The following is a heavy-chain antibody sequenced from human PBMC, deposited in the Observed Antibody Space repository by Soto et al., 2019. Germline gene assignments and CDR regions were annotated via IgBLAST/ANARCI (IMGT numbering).Heavy chain of an antibody. D-gene: IGHD3-22*01. CDR2: IYYGGNT. V-gene: IGHV4-39*01. J-gene: IGHJ4*02. Sequence: SETLSLTCTVSGGSISSSSYYWGCFRQPPGKGLDWIGSIYYGGNTYYNPSLKGRVTISVDTSKNQFSLKLSSVTAADTAVYYCATGQYYYDSSGYLFHYWGQGTLVTVSS. CDR1: GGSISSSSYY. CDR3: ATGQYYYDSSGYLFHY.